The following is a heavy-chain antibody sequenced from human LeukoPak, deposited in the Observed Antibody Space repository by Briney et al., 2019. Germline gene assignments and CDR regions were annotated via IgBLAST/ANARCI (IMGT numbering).Heavy chain of an antibody. CDR1: GGSISSSSYY. Sequence: LSLTCTVSGGSISSSSYYWGWIRQPPGKGLEWVSYISHIGATIYYADSVKGRFTLSRDNARNSLYLQMNSLRAEDTAVYHCARGHWGLDSWGQGTLVSVSS. D-gene: IGHD7-27*01. CDR2: ISHIGATI. J-gene: IGHJ4*02. V-gene: IGHV3-11*04. CDR3: ARGHWGLDS.